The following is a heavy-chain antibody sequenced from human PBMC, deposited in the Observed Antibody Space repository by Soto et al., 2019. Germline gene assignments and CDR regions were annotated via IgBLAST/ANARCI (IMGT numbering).Heavy chain of an antibody. V-gene: IGHV3-49*04. CDR1: GFTFGDYA. J-gene: IGHJ6*02. CDR2: IRSKAYGGTT. D-gene: IGHD2-15*01. CDR3: TRDLAESGMDV. Sequence: PGGSLRLSCTASGFTFGDYAMSWVRQAPGKGLEWVGFIRSKAYGGTTEYAASVKGRFTISRDDSKSIAYLQMNSLKTEDTAVYYCTRDLAESGMDVWGQGTTVTVSS.